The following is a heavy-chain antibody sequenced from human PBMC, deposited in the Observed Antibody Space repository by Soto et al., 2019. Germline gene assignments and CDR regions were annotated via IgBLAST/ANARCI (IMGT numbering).Heavy chain of an antibody. D-gene: IGHD2-8*01. Sequence: EVQLLESGGGLVQPGGSLRLSCEASGFTFSNYAMSWVRQAPGKGLEWVAAVSNDGGGTYFADSVKGRFTISRDNSKNTLYLQMNSLRAEDTALYYCAKAGGVRVLDAFDVWGQGTMVTVSS. CDR3: AKAGGVRVLDAFDV. CDR2: VSNDGGGT. J-gene: IGHJ3*01. V-gene: IGHV3-23*01. CDR1: GFTFSNYA.